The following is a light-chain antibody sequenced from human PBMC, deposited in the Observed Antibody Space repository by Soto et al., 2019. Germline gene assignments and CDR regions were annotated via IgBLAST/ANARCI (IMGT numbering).Light chain of an antibody. CDR3: SSYTTSTTHVV. CDR1: SSDVGAYNY. CDR2: EVS. V-gene: IGLV2-14*01. J-gene: IGLJ2*01. Sequence: VLTQPASVSGSPGQSITISCTGTSSDVGAYNYVSWFQQHPGKVPKLMIYEVSNRPSGISDRFSASKSGNTASLTISGLQAEDEADYYCSSYTTSTTHVVFGGGTKVTVL.